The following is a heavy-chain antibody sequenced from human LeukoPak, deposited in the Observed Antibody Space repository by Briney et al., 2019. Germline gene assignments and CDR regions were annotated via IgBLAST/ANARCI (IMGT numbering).Heavy chain of an antibody. D-gene: IGHD3-10*01. CDR1: GFTFSSYA. V-gene: IGHV3-23*01. CDR3: AKDVRLVRGVNYGSIIDYFDY. CDR2: ISGSGGST. J-gene: IGHJ4*02. Sequence: GRSLRLSCAASGFTFSSYAMSWVRQAPGKGLEWVSAISGSGGSTYYADSVKGRFTISRDNSKNTLYLQMNSLRAEDTAVYYCAKDVRLVRGVNYGSIIDYFDYWGQGTLVTVSS.